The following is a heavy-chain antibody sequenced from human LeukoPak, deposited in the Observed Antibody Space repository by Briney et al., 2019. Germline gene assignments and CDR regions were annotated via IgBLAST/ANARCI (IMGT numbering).Heavy chain of an antibody. J-gene: IGHJ6*02. CDR3: ARDLLWFGEFQSYYYYGMDV. Sequence: KPGGSLRLSCAASGFTFSDYYMSWIRQAPGKGLEWVSYISSSSSYTNYADSVKGRFTISRDNAKNSLYLQMNSLRAEDTAVYYCARDLLWFGEFQSYYYYGMDVWGQGTTVTVSS. CDR2: ISSSSSYT. CDR1: GFTFSDYY. V-gene: IGHV3-11*05. D-gene: IGHD3-10*01.